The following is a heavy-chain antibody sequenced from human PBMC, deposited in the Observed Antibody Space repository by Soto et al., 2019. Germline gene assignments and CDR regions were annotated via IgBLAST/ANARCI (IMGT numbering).Heavy chain of an antibody. CDR2: IRGSGGGT. CDR1: GFPFSMFA. Sequence: EVQVLESGGGSVQPGGSLRLSCAASGFPFSMFAMNWVRQAPGKGLEWVSGIRGSGGGTYYADSVKGRFTISRDDSRNMLYLEMNSLRSEDTAVYYCAKESGRVHYGMHVWGQGTTVTVSS. J-gene: IGHJ6*02. D-gene: IGHD3-10*01. CDR3: AKESGRVHYGMHV. V-gene: IGHV3-23*01.